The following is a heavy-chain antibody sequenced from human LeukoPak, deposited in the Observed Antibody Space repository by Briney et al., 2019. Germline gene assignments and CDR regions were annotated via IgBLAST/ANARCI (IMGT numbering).Heavy chain of an antibody. V-gene: IGHV4-34*01. J-gene: IGHJ4*02. Sequence: SETLSLTCAVYGGSFNGYYWSWIRQPPGKGLEWIGEINHSGSTNYNPSLKGRVTISVDTSKNQFSLKLSSVTAADTAVYYCARGGGKHTYYYDSSGYYPLSYWGQGTLVTVSS. D-gene: IGHD3-22*01. CDR2: INHSGST. CDR3: ARGGGKHTYYYDSSGYYPLSY. CDR1: GGSFNGYY.